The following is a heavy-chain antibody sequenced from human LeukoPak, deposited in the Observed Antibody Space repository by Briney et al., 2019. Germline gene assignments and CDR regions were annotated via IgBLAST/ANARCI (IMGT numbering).Heavy chain of an antibody. CDR1: GFTFNSHW. J-gene: IGHJ4*02. CDR3: ARRYSGYDWD. Sequence: PGGSLRLSCAASGFTFNSHWMSWVRQAPGKGLEWVANIKQDGSEKYYVDSVKGRFTISRDNAKNSLYLQMNSLRAEDTAVYYCARRYSGYDWDWGQGTLVTVSS. D-gene: IGHD5-12*01. V-gene: IGHV3-7*01. CDR2: IKQDGSEK.